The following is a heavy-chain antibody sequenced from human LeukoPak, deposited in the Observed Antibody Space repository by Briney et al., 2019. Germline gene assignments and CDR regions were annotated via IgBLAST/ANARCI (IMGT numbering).Heavy chain of an antibody. V-gene: IGHV1-69*05. D-gene: IGHD6-6*01. Sequence: SVKVSCKASVGTFSSYAISWVRQAPGQGLEWMGRIIPTFGTANYAQKFQGRVTITTNDSTSTAYMELSSLRSEDTAVYYCASIPDSSSSTRNDYWGQGTLVTVSS. CDR1: VGTFSSYA. J-gene: IGHJ4*02. CDR3: ASIPDSSSSTRNDY. CDR2: IIPTFGTA.